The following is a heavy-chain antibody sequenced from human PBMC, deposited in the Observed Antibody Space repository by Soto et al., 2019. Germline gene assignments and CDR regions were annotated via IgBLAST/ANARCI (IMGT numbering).Heavy chain of an antibody. D-gene: IGHD1-1*01. CDR1: GGSFSAYY. CDR3: ARGQSSLLLDC. J-gene: IGHJ4*02. V-gene: IGHV4-34*01. Sequence: SETLSLTCAVYGGSFSAYYWSWIRQPPGKGLEWIGEINHSGSTNYNPSLKSRVTISVDTSKNQFSLKLSSVTAADTAVYYCARGQSSLLLDCWGQGILVTVST. CDR2: INHSGST.